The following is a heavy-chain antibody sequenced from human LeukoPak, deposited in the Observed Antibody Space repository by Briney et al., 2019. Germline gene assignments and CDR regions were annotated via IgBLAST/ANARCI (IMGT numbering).Heavy chain of an antibody. V-gene: IGHV3-7*01. J-gene: IGHJ4*02. Sequence: GGSLRLSCVVSGFTFSSYWMTWVRQAPGKGLEWVANIKQDGSEKYYVDSVKGRFTISRDNAKNSLYLQMNSLRAEDTAVYYCARSGSSWYSDDYWGRGTLVTVSS. CDR3: ARSGSSWYSDDY. CDR1: GFTFSSYW. CDR2: IKQDGSEK. D-gene: IGHD6-13*01.